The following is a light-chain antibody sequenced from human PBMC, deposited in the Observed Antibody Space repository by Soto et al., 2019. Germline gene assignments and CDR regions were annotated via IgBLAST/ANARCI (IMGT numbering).Light chain of an antibody. CDR2: EDN. J-gene: IGLJ3*02. CDR3: QSYDNNNHWV. Sequence: NFMLTQPHSVSESPGKTVTMSCTRSSGSIANNYVQRYQQRPGSSPTTVIYEDNQRPSGVPDRFSGSIDSSSHSASLTISGLKTEDEADYYCQSYDNNNHWVFGGGTKLTVL. CDR1: SGSIANNY. V-gene: IGLV6-57*01.